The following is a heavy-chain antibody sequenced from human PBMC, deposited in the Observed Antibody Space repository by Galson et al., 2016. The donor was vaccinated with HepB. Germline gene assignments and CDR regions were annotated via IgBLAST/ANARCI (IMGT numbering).Heavy chain of an antibody. CDR3: ARGGYSDTWYHYYGMDV. D-gene: IGHD1-26*01. CDR1: GFTFSSYW. Sequence: SLRLSCAASGFTFSSYWMHWVRQTPGKGLVWVSRMNSDGIRTSHAASVAGRFTITRDNAQNTLYPQMNSLRVEDTAVYFCARGGYSDTWYHYYGMDVWGQGTTVTVSS. V-gene: IGHV3-74*01. J-gene: IGHJ6*02. CDR2: MNSDGIRT.